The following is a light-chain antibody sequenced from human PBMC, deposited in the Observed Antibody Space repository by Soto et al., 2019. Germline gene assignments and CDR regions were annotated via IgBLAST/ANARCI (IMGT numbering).Light chain of an antibody. CDR3: QQRRDWIT. CDR1: QSVSSNY. Sequence: IVLTQSPGTLSLSPGERGALSCRASQSVSSNYVAWYQQKPGQAPRLLISGASSRATGIPARFSGSGSGTDFTLTISSLEPEDFAVYYCQQRRDWITFGQGTRLEIK. CDR2: GAS. J-gene: IGKJ5*01. V-gene: IGKV3D-20*02.